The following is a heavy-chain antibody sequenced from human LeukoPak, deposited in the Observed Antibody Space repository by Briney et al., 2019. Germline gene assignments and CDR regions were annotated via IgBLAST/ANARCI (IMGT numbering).Heavy chain of an antibody. Sequence: ASVKGSCKASGYTFTGYYMHWVRQAPGQGLEWMGWINPNSGGTNYAQKFQGRVTMTRDTSISTAYMELSRLRSDDTAVYYCARLKYSGSYVDLDYWGQGTLVTVSS. CDR3: ARLKYSGSYVDLDY. V-gene: IGHV1-2*02. CDR2: INPNSGGT. J-gene: IGHJ4*02. CDR1: GYTFTGYY. D-gene: IGHD1-26*01.